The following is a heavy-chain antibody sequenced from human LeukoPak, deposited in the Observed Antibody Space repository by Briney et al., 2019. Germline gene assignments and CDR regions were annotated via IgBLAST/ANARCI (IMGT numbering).Heavy chain of an antibody. V-gene: IGHV4-61*03. Sequence: PSETLSLTCTVSGDSVSNGNYYWSWLRQPPGKALEWIGYIYYTGKTYYNPSLEGRVTILEDTSRNHFSVKLSSVTAADTAVYYCARSQNYYGSGDYWSQGTLVTVSS. J-gene: IGHJ4*02. CDR2: IYYTGKT. CDR1: GDSVSNGNYY. D-gene: IGHD3-10*01. CDR3: ARSQNYYGSGDY.